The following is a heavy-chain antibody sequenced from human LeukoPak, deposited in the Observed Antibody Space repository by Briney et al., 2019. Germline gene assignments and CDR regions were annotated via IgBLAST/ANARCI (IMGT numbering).Heavy chain of an antibody. V-gene: IGHV3-30*04. J-gene: IGHJ4*02. CDR2: MSHDGDYE. CDR3: ALDRESIGGTCLED. CDR1: GFAFSRSA. D-gene: IGHD2-15*01. Sequence: PGTSLRLSCAASGFAFSRSAMHWVRQAPGKGLEWVSIMSHDGDYEYYTDSVKGRFTISRDNSKNTLYLQMNSLRPGDTAVYYCALDRESIGGTCLEDWGQGTLVIVSS.